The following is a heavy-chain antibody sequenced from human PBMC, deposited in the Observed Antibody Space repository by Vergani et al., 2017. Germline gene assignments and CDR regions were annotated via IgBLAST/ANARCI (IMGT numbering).Heavy chain of an antibody. J-gene: IGHJ6*03. CDR2: ISGSGGST. D-gene: IGHD3-10*01. CDR1: GFTFSSYA. Sequence: EVQLLESGGGLVQPGGSLRLSCAASGFTFSSYAMSWVRQAPGKGLEWVSAISGSGGSTYYADSVKGRFTISRDNSKNTLYLQMNSLRAEDTAVYYCAVRDYYYYYMDVWGKGTTVTVSS. CDR3: AVRDYYYYYMDV. V-gene: IGHV3-23*01.